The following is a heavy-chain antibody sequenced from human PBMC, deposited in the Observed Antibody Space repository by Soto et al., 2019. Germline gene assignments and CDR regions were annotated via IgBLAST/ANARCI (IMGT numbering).Heavy chain of an antibody. V-gene: IGHV1-69*06. CDR3: ARSVDVGALYYGMDV. Sequence: SVKVSCKASGGTFRSYGINWVRQAPGQGLEWMGGAVPSYGTANYAQKFQGRLTITADTSTSTAYMELSSLRYEDTAVYYCARSVDVGALYYGMDVWGQGTTVTVSS. CDR1: GGTFRSYG. CDR2: AVPSYGTA. D-gene: IGHD1-26*01. J-gene: IGHJ6*02.